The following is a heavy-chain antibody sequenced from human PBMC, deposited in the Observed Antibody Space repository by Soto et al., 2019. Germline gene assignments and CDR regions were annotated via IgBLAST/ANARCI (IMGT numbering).Heavy chain of an antibody. CDR2: ISGSGGST. V-gene: IGHV3-23*01. J-gene: IGHJ4*02. Sequence: AGGSLRLSCAASGFTFSIFAMSWVRQSPGKGLEWVPTISGSGGSTYYADAVKGRFTISRDNSMGTLYLQMKSLRVEDTAIYYCAKEVSLGSTVDLGYWGQGALVTVSS. CDR3: AKEVSLGSTVDLGY. CDR1: GFTFSIFA. D-gene: IGHD7-27*01.